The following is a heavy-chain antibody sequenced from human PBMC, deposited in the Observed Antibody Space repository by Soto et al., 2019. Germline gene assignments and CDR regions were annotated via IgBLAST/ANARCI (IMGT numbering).Heavy chain of an antibody. CDR3: ARDRGPIYCSSTSCRNWFDP. J-gene: IGHJ5*02. D-gene: IGHD2-2*01. CDR2: ISGSGGST. Sequence: GGSLRLSCAASGFTFSSYAMSWVRQAPGKGLEWVSAISGSGGSTYYADSVKGRFTISRDNSKNTLYLQMNSLRAEDTAVYYCARDRGPIYCSSTSCRNWFDPWGQGTLVTVSS. CDR1: GFTFSSYA. V-gene: IGHV3-23*01.